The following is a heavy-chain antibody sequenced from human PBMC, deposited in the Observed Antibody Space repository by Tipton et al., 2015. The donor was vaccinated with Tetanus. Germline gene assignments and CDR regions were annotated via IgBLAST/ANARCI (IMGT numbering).Heavy chain of an antibody. CDR3: ATMTPVDWYFDL. Sequence: TLSLTCSVSGGSISSYFWSWIRQSPGQGLEWIGLIYYSGSTSYNPSLKSRVTISVDTSKNQLSLKLTSVTAADTAVYYCATMTPVDWYFDLWGRGILVTVSS. V-gene: IGHV4-59*07. CDR1: GGSISSYF. D-gene: IGHD4-23*01. J-gene: IGHJ2*01. CDR2: IYYSGST.